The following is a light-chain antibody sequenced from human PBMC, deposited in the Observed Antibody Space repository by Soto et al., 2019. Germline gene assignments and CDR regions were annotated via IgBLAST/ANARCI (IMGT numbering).Light chain of an antibody. CDR3: QQYGTSPQFT. V-gene: IGKV3-20*01. CDR1: QTVTSSY. Sequence: EIVLTQSPGTLSLSPGERATLSCRASQTVTSSYLAWYQQKPGQAPRLLIYGASIRATGIPDRFSGRGSGTDFTLTISRLEPEDFALYYCQQYGTSPQFTFGPGTTVDIK. J-gene: IGKJ3*01. CDR2: GAS.